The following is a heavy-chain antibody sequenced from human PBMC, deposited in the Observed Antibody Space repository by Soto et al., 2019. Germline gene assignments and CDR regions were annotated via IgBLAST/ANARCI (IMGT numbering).Heavy chain of an antibody. CDR1: GYTFSSYY. D-gene: IGHD6-13*01. CDR2: IKQDASEK. V-gene: IGHV3-7*03. CDR3: GRVAGGAAGGTF. Sequence: EVPLVESWGGLVQPGGSLRLSCVAAGYTFSSYYMMWAREVPGRGLEWLAKIKQDASEKSYVDSVRGRFTISKDNAKESSFLQMDSLRADDAAVYFWGRVAGGAAGGTFWGQGTLVTVSS. J-gene: IGHJ4*02.